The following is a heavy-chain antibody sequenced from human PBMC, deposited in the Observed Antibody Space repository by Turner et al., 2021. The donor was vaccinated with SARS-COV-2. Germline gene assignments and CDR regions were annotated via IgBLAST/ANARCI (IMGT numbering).Heavy chain of an antibody. V-gene: IGHV1-24*01. J-gene: IGHJ4*02. CDR2: LDPEDGET. CDR1: GYTLTELS. CDR3: ATDDILTGYYTSFDY. Sequence: QVQLVQSGAEVKKPGASVKVSCKVSGYTLTELSMHWVRQAPGKGLEWMGGLDPEDGETISAQKFQGRVTMTGDTSTDTAYMELSSLRSEYTAVYYCATDDILTGYYTSFDYWGQGTLVTVSS. D-gene: IGHD3-9*01.